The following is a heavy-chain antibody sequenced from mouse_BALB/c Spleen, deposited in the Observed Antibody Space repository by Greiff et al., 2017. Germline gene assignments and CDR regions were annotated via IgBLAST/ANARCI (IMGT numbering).Heavy chain of an antibody. CDR2: INSNGGST. V-gene: IGHV5-6-3*01. CDR1: GFTFSSYG. J-gene: IGHJ4*01. D-gene: IGHD2-10*01. Sequence: EVKLVESGGGLVQPGGSLKLSCAASGFTFSSYGMSWVRQTPDKRLELVATINSNGGSTYYPDSVKGRFTISRDNAKNTLYLQMSSLKSEDTAMYYCARAQGPYYGNYEAMDYWGQGTSVTVSS. CDR3: ARAQGPYYGNYEAMDY.